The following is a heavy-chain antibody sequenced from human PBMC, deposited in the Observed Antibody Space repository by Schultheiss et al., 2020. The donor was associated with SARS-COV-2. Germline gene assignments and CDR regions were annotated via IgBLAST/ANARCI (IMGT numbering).Heavy chain of an antibody. CDR1: GDSVSSNSAA. CDR3: VRGIWGAVNVFGFDV. Sequence: SQTLSLTCAISGDSVSSNSAAWNWIRQSPSRGLEWLGRTYYRSKWYNDYAVSVKSRITINPDTSKNQVSLHLNSVTPEDTAVYYCVRGIWGAVNVFGFDVWGQGTTVTVSS. CDR2: TYYRSKWYN. D-gene: IGHD3-16*01. J-gene: IGHJ3*01. V-gene: IGHV6-1*01.